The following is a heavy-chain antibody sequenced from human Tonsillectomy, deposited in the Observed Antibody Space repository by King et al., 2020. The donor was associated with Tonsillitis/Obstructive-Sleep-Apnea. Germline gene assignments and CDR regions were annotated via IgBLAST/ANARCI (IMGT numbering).Heavy chain of an antibody. D-gene: IGHD2-2*01. CDR2: ISWNSGII. J-gene: IGHJ4*02. CDR1: GFTFDDYA. V-gene: IGHV3-9*01. Sequence: VQLVESGGGLVQPGRSLRLSCAASGFTFDDYAMHWVRQAPGKGLEWVSGISWNSGIILYADSVKGRFTISRDNAKNFLYLQMNSLGAEDTAFYYCTKVERQYCSTSSCQFDYWGQGPLVAVSS. CDR3: TKVERQYCSTSSCQFDY.